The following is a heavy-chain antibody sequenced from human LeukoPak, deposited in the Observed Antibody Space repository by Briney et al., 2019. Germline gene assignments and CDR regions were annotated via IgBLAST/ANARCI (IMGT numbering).Heavy chain of an antibody. CDR1: GFTFSSYE. CDR2: ISGSGGST. D-gene: IGHD2-15*01. V-gene: IGHV3-23*01. CDR3: AKDGGSDPDSFDI. J-gene: IGHJ3*02. Sequence: GGSLRLSCAASGFTFSSYEMNWVRQAPGKGLEWVSAISGSGGSTYYADSVKGRFTISRDNSKNSLYLQMNSLRAEDTAVYYCAKDGGSDPDSFDIWGQGTMVTVSS.